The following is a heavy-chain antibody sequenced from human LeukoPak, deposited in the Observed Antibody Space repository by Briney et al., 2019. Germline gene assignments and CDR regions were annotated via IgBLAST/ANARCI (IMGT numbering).Heavy chain of an antibody. Sequence: SETLSLTCAVYGGSFSGYYWSWIRQPPGKGLEWIGEINHSGSTNYNPSLKSRVTISVDTSKNRFSLKLSSVTAADTAVYYCARGRTVEMATMTWFDPWGQGTLVTVSS. CDR1: GGSFSGYY. CDR3: ARGRTVEMATMTWFDP. D-gene: IGHD5-12*01. J-gene: IGHJ5*02. V-gene: IGHV4-34*01. CDR2: INHSGST.